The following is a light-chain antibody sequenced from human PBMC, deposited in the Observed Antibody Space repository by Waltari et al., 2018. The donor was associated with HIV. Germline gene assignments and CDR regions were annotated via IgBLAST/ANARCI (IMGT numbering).Light chain of an antibody. CDR3: QQYKSYPYT. J-gene: IGKJ2*01. Sequence: DIKMTQSPPALSASVGDRVTVTCRASQTISGWLVWYQQKPGKAPKLLIYQASTLDTGVPSRFSGSRSGTEFTLTISSLQPDDFATYYCQQYKSYPYTFGQGTKLEIK. V-gene: IGKV1-5*03. CDR2: QAS. CDR1: QTISGW.